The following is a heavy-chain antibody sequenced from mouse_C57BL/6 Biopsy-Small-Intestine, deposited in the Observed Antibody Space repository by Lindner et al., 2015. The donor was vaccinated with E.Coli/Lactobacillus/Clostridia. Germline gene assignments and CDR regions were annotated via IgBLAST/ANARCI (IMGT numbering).Heavy chain of an antibody. V-gene: IGHV1-53*01. J-gene: IGHJ1*01. Sequence: SVKVSCKASGYTFSSYYIHWVRQAPGQGLEWMGIINPSDGRTTYAQKFQGRVTMTRDTSTSTVYMELSGLSSEDTAVSYCTRGYSAYAYGMDVWGQGTAVTVSS. CDR1: GYTFSSYY. CDR3: TRGYSAYAYGMDV. CDR2: INPSDGRT. D-gene: IGHD1-1*01.